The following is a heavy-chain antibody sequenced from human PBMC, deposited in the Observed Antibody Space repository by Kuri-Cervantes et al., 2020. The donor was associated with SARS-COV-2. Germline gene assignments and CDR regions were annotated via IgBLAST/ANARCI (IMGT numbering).Heavy chain of an antibody. CDR2: IYHSGST. J-gene: IGHJ3*02. Sequence: SQTLSLTCAVSGGSISSGGYSWSWIRQPPGKGLEWIGYIYHSGSTYYNPSLKSRVTISVDRSKNQFSLKLSSVTAADTAVYYCARTYYYDSSGYPRYSDAFDIWGQGTMVTVSS. V-gene: IGHV4-30-2*01. D-gene: IGHD3-22*01. CDR3: ARTYYYDSSGYPRYSDAFDI. CDR1: GGSISSGGYS.